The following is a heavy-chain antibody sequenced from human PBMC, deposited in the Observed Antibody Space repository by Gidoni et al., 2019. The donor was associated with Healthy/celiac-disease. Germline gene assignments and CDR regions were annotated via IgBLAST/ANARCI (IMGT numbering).Heavy chain of an antibody. V-gene: IGHV3-7*01. Sequence: EVQLVESGGGLVQPGGSLRLSCAASGFTFSSYWMSWVRQAPGKGLEWVANIKQDGSEKYYVDSVKGRFTISRDNAKNSLYLQMNSLRAEDTAVYYCARSRPSRIPSPTKYCSGGSCYRMGVGHYGMDVWGQGTTVTVSS. CDR1: GFTFSSYW. J-gene: IGHJ6*02. D-gene: IGHD2-15*01. CDR2: IKQDGSEK. CDR3: ARSRPSRIPSPTKYCSGGSCYRMGVGHYGMDV.